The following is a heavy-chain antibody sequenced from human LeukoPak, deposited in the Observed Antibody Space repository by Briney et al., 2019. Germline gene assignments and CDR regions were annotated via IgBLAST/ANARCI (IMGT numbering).Heavy chain of an antibody. J-gene: IGHJ4*02. D-gene: IGHD6-19*01. Sequence: SETLSLTCTVSGGSISSSSYYWGWIRQPPGKGLEWIGSIYKSGSTYYNPSLKSRVTIFVDTSKNQFSLNLNSVTAADTAVYYCARHGAGVHGPVDYWGQGALVTVSS. CDR2: IYKSGST. CDR3: ARHGAGVHGPVDY. V-gene: IGHV4-39*01. CDR1: GGSISSSSYY.